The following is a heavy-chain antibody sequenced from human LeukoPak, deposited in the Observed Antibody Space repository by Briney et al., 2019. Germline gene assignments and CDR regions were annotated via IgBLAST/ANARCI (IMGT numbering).Heavy chain of an antibody. D-gene: IGHD1-1*01. V-gene: IGHV3-30*03. CDR3: ARDQGTSTTAPKGKGRFDP. CDR2: ISYDGGNK. CDR1: GFTFSSYG. Sequence: PGRSLRLSCAASGFTFSSYGMHWVRQAPGKGLEWVAVISYDGGNKYYADSVKGRFTISRDNSKNTLYLQVNSLRDEDTAVYYCARDQGTSTTAPKGKGRFDPWGQGTLVTVSS. J-gene: IGHJ5*02.